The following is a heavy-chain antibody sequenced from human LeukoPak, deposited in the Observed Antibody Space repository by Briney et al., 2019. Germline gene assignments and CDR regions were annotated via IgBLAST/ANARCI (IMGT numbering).Heavy chain of an antibody. Sequence: SETLSLTCAVYGGSFSGYYWSWIRQSPGKGLEWIGEINHSGSTNYNPSLKSRVTISVDTSKNQFSLKLSSVTAADTAVYYCARGRGGSYYSWFDPWGQGTLVTVSS. CDR3: ARGRGGSYYSWFDP. J-gene: IGHJ5*02. V-gene: IGHV4-34*01. CDR2: INHSGST. CDR1: GGSFSGYY. D-gene: IGHD1-26*01.